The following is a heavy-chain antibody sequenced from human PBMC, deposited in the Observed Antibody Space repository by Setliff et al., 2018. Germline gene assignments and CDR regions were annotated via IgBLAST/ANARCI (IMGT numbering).Heavy chain of an antibody. CDR3: TTDPSPTFGGVIGAAFDF. CDR1: GFTFGDYP. V-gene: IGHV3-49*03. J-gene: IGHJ3*01. Sequence: QTLSLPCAASGFTFGDYPVNWFRQAPGQGLEWVAFIRSKAYGGTTEYAPSVKGRFTISRDDSKSIGYLQMNSLKTEDTAVYYCTTDPSPTFGGVIGAAFDFWGQGTMVTVSS. D-gene: IGHD3-16*01. CDR2: IRSKAYGGTT.